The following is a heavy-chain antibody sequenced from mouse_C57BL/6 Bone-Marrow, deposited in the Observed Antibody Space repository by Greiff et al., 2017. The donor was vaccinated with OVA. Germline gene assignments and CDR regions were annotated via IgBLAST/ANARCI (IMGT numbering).Heavy chain of an antibody. CDR3: ARGGYYGSSYGYYAMDY. CDR2: IHPNSGST. D-gene: IGHD1-1*01. V-gene: IGHV1-64*01. CDR1: GYTFTSYW. J-gene: IGHJ4*01. Sequence: QVQLQQPGAELVKPGASVKLSCKASGYTFTSYWMHWVKQRPGQGLEWIGMIHPNSGSTNYNEKFKSKATLTVDKSSSTAYMQLSSLTSEDSAVYYCARGGYYGSSYGYYAMDYWGQGTSVTVSS.